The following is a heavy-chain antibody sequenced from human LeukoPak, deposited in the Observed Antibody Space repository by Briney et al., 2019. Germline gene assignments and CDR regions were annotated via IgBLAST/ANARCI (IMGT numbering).Heavy chain of an antibody. Sequence: PSETLSLTCAVYGGSFSGYYWSWIRQPPGKGLEWIGEINHSGSTNYNPSLKSRVTISVDTSKNQFSLKLSSVTAADTAVYYCARGARSTSRQVWFDPWGQGTLVTVSS. D-gene: IGHD2-2*01. CDR1: GGSFSGYY. CDR3: ARGARSTSRQVWFDP. J-gene: IGHJ5*02. CDR2: INHSGST. V-gene: IGHV4-34*01.